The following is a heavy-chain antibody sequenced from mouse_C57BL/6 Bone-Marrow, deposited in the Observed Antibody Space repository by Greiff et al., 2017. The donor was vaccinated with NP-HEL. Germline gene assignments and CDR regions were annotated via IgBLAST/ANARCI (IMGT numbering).Heavy chain of an antibody. V-gene: IGHV5-9-1*02. D-gene: IGHD2-3*01. J-gene: IGHJ2*01. CDR3: TRGRIYDGYYDYFDY. CDR1: GFTFSSYA. CDR2: ISSGGDYI. Sequence: EVQGVESGEGLVKPGGSLKLSCAASGFTFSSYAMSWVRQTPEKRLEWVAYISSGGDYIYYADTVKGRFTISRDNARNTLYLQMSSLKSEDTAMYYCTRGRIYDGYYDYFDYWGQGTTLTVSS.